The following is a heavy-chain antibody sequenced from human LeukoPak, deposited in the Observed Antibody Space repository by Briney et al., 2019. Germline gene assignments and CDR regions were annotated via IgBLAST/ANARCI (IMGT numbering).Heavy chain of an antibody. CDR2: IIPIFGTA. CDR3: ARATVVVPAALYNWFDP. D-gene: IGHD2-2*01. J-gene: IGHJ5*02. Sequence: SVKVSCKASGGTFSSYAISWVRQAPGQGLEWMGGIIPIFGTANYAQKFQGRVTITADESTSTAYMELSSLRSKDTAVYYCARATVVVPAALYNWFDPWGQGTLVTVSS. V-gene: IGHV1-69*01. CDR1: GGTFSSYA.